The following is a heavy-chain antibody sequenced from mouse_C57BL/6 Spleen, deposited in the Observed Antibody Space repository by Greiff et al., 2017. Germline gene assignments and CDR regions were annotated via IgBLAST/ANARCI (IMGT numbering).Heavy chain of an antibody. CDR1: GYAFSSSW. D-gene: IGHD3-2*01. Sequence: VKLMESGPELVKPGASVKISCKASGYAFSSSWMNWVKQRPGKGLEWIGRIYPADGDTNYNGKVKGKATLTADKSSSTAYMQLSSLKSDDSAVYVCARSRDMGKVDYWGQGTSVTVSS. V-gene: IGHV1-82*01. J-gene: IGHJ4*01. CDR2: IYPADGDT. CDR3: ARSRDMGKVDY.